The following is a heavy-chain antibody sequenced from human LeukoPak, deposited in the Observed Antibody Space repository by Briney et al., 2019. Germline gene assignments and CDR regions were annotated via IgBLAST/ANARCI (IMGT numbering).Heavy chain of an antibody. V-gene: IGHV1-46*03. Sequence: ASVEVSCKASGYTFTSYYMHWVRQAPGQGLEWMGIINPSGGSTSYAQKFQGRVTMTRDTSTSTVYMELSGLRSEDTAVYYCARGVDIVVVPAAIHPWGQGTLVTVSS. D-gene: IGHD2-2*03. CDR2: INPSGGST. CDR1: GYTFTSYY. CDR3: ARGVDIVVVPAAIHP. J-gene: IGHJ5*02.